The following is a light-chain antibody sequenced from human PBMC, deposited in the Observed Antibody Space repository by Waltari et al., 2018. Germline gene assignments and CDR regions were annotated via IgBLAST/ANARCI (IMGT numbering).Light chain of an antibody. CDR3: SSHTSSRTRV. J-gene: IGLJ3*02. V-gene: IGLV2-14*03. CDR2: DVT. Sequence: QSALTQPASVSGSPGQSITISCTVTSSDVGAYDYVSWYQQHPGKVPKLMIYDVTYRPSGISNRFSGSKSGITAFLTISGLQAEDEADYYCSSHTSSRTRVFGGGTELTVL. CDR1: SSDVGAYDY.